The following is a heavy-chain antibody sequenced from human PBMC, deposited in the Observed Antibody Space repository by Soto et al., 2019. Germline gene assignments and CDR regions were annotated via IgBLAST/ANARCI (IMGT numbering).Heavy chain of an antibody. D-gene: IGHD3-16*01. J-gene: IGHJ6*02. V-gene: IGHV4-30-2*01. Sequence: SETLSLTCAVSCGSISSGGYSWSWIRQPPGKGLEWIGYIYHSGSTYYNPSLKSRVTISVDRSKNQFSLKLSSVTAADTAVYYCARGNGGDPNDYGMDVWGQGTTVTVSS. CDR3: ARGNGGDPNDYGMDV. CDR1: CGSISSGGYS. CDR2: IYHSGST.